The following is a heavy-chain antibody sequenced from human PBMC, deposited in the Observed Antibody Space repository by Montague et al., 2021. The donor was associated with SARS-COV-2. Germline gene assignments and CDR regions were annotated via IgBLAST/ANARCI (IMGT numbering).Heavy chain of an antibody. CDR2: ISSSSSYI. J-gene: IGHJ6*02. Sequence: SLRLSFAASGFTFSSYTMNWVRQAPGKGLEWVSSISSSSSYISYADLVKGRFTISRDNAKNSLYLQMNSLRVEDTAVYYCARVGIYYYYGMDVWGQGTTVTVSS. V-gene: IGHV3-21*01. CDR3: ARVGIYYYYGMDV. D-gene: IGHD1-26*01. CDR1: GFTFSSYT.